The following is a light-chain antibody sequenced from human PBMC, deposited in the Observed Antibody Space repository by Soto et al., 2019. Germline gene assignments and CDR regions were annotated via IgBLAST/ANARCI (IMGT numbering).Light chain of an antibody. J-gene: IGKJ1*01. V-gene: IGKV3-20*01. Sequence: EIVLTQSPATLSLSPGERATLSCRASQGVSSYLAWYQQKPGQAPRRLIYGASSRATGIPDRFSGRGFGTDFTLTISRLEPEDFAVYYCQHSGDFRWTFGQGTKVDIK. CDR3: QHSGDFRWT. CDR2: GAS. CDR1: QGVSSY.